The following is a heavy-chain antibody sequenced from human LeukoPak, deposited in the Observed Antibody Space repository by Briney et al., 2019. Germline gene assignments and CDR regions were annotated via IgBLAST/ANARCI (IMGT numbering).Heavy chain of an antibody. CDR1: GGSISSSSYY. CDR2: IYYSGST. V-gene: IGHV4-39*07. D-gene: IGHD3-10*01. Sequence: SETLSLTCTVSGGSISSSSYYWGWIRQPPGKGLEWIGSIYYSGSTYYNPSLKSRVTISVDTSKNQFSLKLSSVTAADTAVYYCARDALGGGSGMFGYYYMDVWGKGTTVTVSS. CDR3: ARDALGGGSGMFGYYYMDV. J-gene: IGHJ6*03.